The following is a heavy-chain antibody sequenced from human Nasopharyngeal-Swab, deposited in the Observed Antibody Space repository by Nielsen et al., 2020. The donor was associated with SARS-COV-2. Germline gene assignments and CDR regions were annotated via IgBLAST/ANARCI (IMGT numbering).Heavy chain of an antibody. CDR2: IDPSDSYT. Sequence: KVSCKGSGYSFTSYWIGWVRQMPGKGLEWMGRIDPSDSYTNYSPSFQGHVTISADKSISTAYLQWSSLKASDTAMYYCARSTTMIVVDVFDYWGQGTLVTVSS. V-gene: IGHV5-10-1*01. D-gene: IGHD3-22*01. J-gene: IGHJ4*02. CDR1: GYSFTSYW. CDR3: ARSTTMIVVDVFDY.